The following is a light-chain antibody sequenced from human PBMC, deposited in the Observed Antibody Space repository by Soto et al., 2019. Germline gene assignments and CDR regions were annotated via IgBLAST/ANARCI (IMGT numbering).Light chain of an antibody. Sequence: QSVLTQPPSASGTPGQRVTISCSGSSSNIGSNTLNWYRQLPGTAPKLLIYRGDQRPSGVPDRFSGSKSGTSASPAISGLQSEDEAAYYCAACDASLNGRVFGTGTKVTVL. CDR3: AACDASLNGRV. CDR2: RGD. V-gene: IGLV1-44*01. J-gene: IGLJ1*01. CDR1: SSNIGSNT.